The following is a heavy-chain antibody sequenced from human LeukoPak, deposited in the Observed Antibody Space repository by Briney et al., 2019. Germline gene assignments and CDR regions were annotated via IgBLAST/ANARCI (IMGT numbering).Heavy chain of an antibody. Sequence: PGGSLRLSCAASGFTLSSYGMSWVRQAPGKGLEWVSAISGSGGSTYYADSVKGRFTISRDNSKNTLYLQMNSLRAEDTAVYYCAKRGLLGWFGEIAFDYWGQGTLVTVSS. V-gene: IGHV3-23*01. CDR1: GFTLSSYG. CDR3: AKRGLLGWFGEIAFDY. D-gene: IGHD3-10*01. CDR2: ISGSGGST. J-gene: IGHJ4*02.